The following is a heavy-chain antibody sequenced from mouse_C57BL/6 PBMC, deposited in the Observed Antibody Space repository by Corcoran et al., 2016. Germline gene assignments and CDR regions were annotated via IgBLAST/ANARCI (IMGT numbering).Heavy chain of an antibody. CDR1: GYTFTDYY. CDR2: INPNNGGT. J-gene: IGHJ2*01. Sequence: EVQLQQSGPELVKPGASVKISCKASGYTFTDYYMNWVKQSHGKSLEWIGDINPNNGGTSYNQKFKGKATLTVDKSSSTAYMELRSLTSEDSAGYYGARSYGYDDYWGQGTTLTVSS. CDR3: ARSYGYDDY. V-gene: IGHV1-26*01. D-gene: IGHD2-2*01.